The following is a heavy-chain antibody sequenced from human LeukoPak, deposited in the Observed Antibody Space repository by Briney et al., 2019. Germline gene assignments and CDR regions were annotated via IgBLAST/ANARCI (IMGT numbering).Heavy chain of an antibody. Sequence: SVTVSSKASVGAFSTYAITWVRQAPGQGLEWMGGIIPIREAANYAQKFQDRLIITADESTTTAYMELSSLRSDDTAVYYCGRNYYDTSGYYYYDYWGQGTLVTVSS. CDR2: IIPIREAA. CDR3: GRNYYDTSGYYYYDY. CDR1: VGAFSTYA. J-gene: IGHJ4*02. V-gene: IGHV1-69*01. D-gene: IGHD3-22*01.